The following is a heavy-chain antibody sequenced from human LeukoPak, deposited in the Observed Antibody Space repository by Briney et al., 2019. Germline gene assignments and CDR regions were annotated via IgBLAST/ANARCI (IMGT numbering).Heavy chain of an antibody. V-gene: IGHV4-34*01. Sequence: KPSETLSLTCGVYNGSFSSYYWTWIRQPPGKGLQWIGEINHTGSTNYNPSPKSRVTISVDTSKNQFSLKLSSVTAADTAEYYCARGNYAFYSDTSGHYVYWYFDLWGRGTLVTVSS. D-gene: IGHD3-22*01. CDR1: NGSFSSYY. J-gene: IGHJ2*01. CDR2: INHTGST. CDR3: ARGNYAFYSDTSGHYVYWYFDL.